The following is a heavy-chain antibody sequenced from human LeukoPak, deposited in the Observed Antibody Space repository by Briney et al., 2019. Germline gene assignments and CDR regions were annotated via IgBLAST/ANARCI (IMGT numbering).Heavy chain of an antibody. D-gene: IGHD5-24*01. CDR1: GFVFSNYG. CDR3: ALMRDGYTH. Sequence: GGYLRLSCTASGFVFSNYGMHRVRQAPGKGLEWVAFIRHDGSHKSYADSVKGRFTISRDNSKNTLSLQMNSLRADDTAVYYCALMRDGYTHWGQGLLVTVSS. V-gene: IGHV3-30*02. J-gene: IGHJ4*02. CDR2: IRHDGSHK.